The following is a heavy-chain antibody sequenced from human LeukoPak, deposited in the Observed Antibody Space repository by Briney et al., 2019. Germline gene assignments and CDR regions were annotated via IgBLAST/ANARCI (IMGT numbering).Heavy chain of an antibody. D-gene: IGHD1-14*01. Sequence: NPGGSLRLSCAGTGFTFSSYGMSWVRQAPGKGLEWVSVISDRGGGTYYADSVKGRFTISRDNSKNTLYLQMNSLRAGDTAVYYCAKRPGPKPAYYFDYWGQGTPVTVSS. J-gene: IGHJ4*02. CDR2: ISDRGGGT. CDR1: GFTFSSYG. V-gene: IGHV3-23*01. CDR3: AKRPGPKPAYYFDY.